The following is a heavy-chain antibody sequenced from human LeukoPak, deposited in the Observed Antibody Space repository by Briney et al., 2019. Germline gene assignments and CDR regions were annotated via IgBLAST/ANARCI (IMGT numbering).Heavy chain of an antibody. CDR1: GFTFSSYG. V-gene: IGHV3-33*01. CDR3: ARDQVSMVRGATIEYYYYYMDV. J-gene: IGHJ6*03. CDR2: IWYDGSNK. D-gene: IGHD3-10*01. Sequence: GGSLRLSCAASGFTFSSYGMHWVRQAPGKGLEWVAVIWYDGSNKYYADSVKGRFTISRDNSKNTLYLQMNSLRAEDTAVYYCARDQVSMVRGATIEYYYYYMDVWGKGTTVTVSS.